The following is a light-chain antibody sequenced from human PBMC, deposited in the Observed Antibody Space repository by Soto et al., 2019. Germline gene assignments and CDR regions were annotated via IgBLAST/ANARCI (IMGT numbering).Light chain of an antibody. CDR1: QSVSSN. J-gene: IGKJ1*01. V-gene: IGKV3-15*01. Sequence: EIVMTQSPATLSVSPGERATLSCRASQSVSSNLAWYQQKPGQAPRLLIYAASTRATGIPARFSGSGSGAEYTLTISSLQSEDFAVYYCQQYTNWPPWTCGQGTKVGIK. CDR3: QQYTNWPPWT. CDR2: AAS.